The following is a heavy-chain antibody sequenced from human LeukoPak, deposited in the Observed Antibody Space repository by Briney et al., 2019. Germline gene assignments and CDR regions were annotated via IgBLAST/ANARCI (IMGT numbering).Heavy chain of an antibody. CDR2: INHSGST. D-gene: IGHD2-8*01. CDR3: ARFDLGYCTNGVCYKDYYYHMDV. CDR1: GGSFSGYY. V-gene: IGHV4-34*01. Sequence: SETLSLTCAVYGGSFSGYYWSWIRQPPGKGLEWIGEINHSGSTNYNPSLKSRVTISVDTSKNQFSLKLSSVTAADTAVYYCARFDLGYCTNGVCYKDYYYHMDVWGKGTTVTVSS. J-gene: IGHJ6*03.